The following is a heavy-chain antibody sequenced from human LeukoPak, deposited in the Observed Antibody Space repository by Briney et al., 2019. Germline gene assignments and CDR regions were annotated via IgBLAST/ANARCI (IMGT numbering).Heavy chain of an antibody. CDR3: AKVSGGGLYYDGMDV. CDR1: GFTLKNFA. J-gene: IGHJ6*02. CDR2: ISGSGGTT. D-gene: IGHD1-14*01. Sequence: PGGSLRLSCAASGFTLKNFALNWVRKAQGRGLEWAQVISGSGGTTYYADSVKGRFTISRDSSKNTLYLQMNSLRAEDTAVYYCAKVSGGGLYYDGMDVWGQGATVTVSS. V-gene: IGHV3-23*01.